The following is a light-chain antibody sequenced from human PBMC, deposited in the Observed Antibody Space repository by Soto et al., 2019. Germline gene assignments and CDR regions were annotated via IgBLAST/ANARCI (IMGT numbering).Light chain of an antibody. CDR2: NNN. Sequence: QPVLTQPPSASGTPGQRVTISCSGSRSNIGNNAVSWYQQLPGTAPKLLIYNNNQRPSGVPDRFSGSKSGTSASLAISGLQSEDEAAYHCAAWDDSLNARGVFGGGTKVTVL. J-gene: IGLJ3*02. CDR1: RSNIGNNA. V-gene: IGLV1-44*01. CDR3: AAWDDSLNARGV.